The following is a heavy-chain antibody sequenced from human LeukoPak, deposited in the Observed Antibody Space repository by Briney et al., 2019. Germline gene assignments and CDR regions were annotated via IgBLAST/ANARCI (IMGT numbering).Heavy chain of an antibody. CDR1: GFTVSNSH. V-gene: IGHV3-53*01. CDR2: IYSGGST. D-gene: IGHD3-10*01. Sequence: PGGSLRLSCAASGFTVSNSHMRWVRPAPGKGLEWVSVIYSGGSTYYADSVKGRFTISRDNSENTVYLEMNNLRAEDTAVYYCVRGQVTMAVWGQGTLVTVSA. J-gene: IGHJ4*02. CDR3: VRGQVTMAV.